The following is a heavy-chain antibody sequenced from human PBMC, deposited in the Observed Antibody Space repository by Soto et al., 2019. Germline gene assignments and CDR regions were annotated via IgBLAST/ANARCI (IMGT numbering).Heavy chain of an antibody. J-gene: IGHJ4*02. CDR1: GFSLSTSGVG. CDR2: IYWDDDK. V-gene: IGHV2-5*02. CDR3: AHSEIVGATPDY. Sequence: QITLKESGPTLVKPTQTLTLTCTFSGFSLSTSGVGVGWIRQPPGKALEWLALIYWDDDKRYSPSLKSRLTIXKXXSKNQVVLTMTNMDPVDTATYYCAHSEIVGATPDYWGQGTLVTVSS. D-gene: IGHD1-26*01.